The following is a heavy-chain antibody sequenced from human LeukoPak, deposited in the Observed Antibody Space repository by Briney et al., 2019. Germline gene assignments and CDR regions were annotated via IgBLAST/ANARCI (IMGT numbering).Heavy chain of an antibody. CDR3: VTGNSGNQPRY. D-gene: IGHD2-21*01. J-gene: IGHJ4*02. V-gene: IGHV3-48*03. CDR1: GLTLRNYE. Sequence: PGGSLRLSCAASGLTLRNYEMNWFRQAPGKGLEWVSYISNSGHSLKYAASVMGRFTVSKDNAKDSLHLQMNSLTAEDTAVYFCVTGNSGNQPRYWGQGTLVTVSS. CDR2: ISNSGHSL.